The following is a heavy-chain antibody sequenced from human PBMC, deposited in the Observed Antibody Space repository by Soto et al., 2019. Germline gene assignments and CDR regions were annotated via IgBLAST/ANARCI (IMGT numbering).Heavy chain of an antibody. CDR3: ARVIPSSGGYSSTYYYYGMDV. Sequence: ASVKVSCKASGYTFTSYDISWVRQATGQGLEWMGWMNPNSGNTGYAQKFQGRVTMTRNTSTSTAYMELSSLRSEDTAVYYCARVIPSSGGYSSTYYYYGMDVWGQGTTVTVSS. D-gene: IGHD6-19*01. V-gene: IGHV1-8*01. CDR1: GYTFTSYD. J-gene: IGHJ6*02. CDR2: MNPNSGNT.